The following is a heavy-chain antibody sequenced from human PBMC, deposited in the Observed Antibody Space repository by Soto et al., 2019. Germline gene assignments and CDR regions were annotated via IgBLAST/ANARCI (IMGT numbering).Heavy chain of an antibody. Sequence: SETLSLTCTVSGGSISSGDYYWSWIRQPPGKGLEWIGYIYYSGSTYYNPSLKSRVTISVDTSKNQFSLKLSSVTAADTAVYYCARDGNGYAFDIWGQGTMVTVSS. CDR2: IYYSGST. J-gene: IGHJ3*02. CDR1: GGSISSGDYY. CDR3: ARDGNGYAFDI. D-gene: IGHD2-8*01. V-gene: IGHV4-30-4*01.